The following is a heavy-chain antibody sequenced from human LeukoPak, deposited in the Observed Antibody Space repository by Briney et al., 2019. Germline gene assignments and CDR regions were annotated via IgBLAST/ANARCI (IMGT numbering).Heavy chain of an antibody. CDR3: AKDPDYSSGGAN. CDR1: GFAFSGYA. CDR2: ISGSGGST. V-gene: IGHV3-23*01. D-gene: IGHD6-25*01. J-gene: IGHJ4*02. Sequence: GGSLRLSCAASGFAFSGYAMSWVRQAPGKGLEWVSAISGSGGSTYYADSVKGRFTISRDNSKNTLYLQMNSLRAEDTAVYYCAKDPDYSSGGANWGQGTLVTVSS.